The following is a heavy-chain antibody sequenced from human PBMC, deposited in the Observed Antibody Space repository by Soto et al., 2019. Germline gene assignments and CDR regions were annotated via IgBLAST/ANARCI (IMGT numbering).Heavy chain of an antibody. CDR1: GGTFSSYA. V-gene: IGHV1-69*06. CDR3: AISPYSSQTSDHYYYYGMDV. Sequence: ASVKVSCKASGGTFSSYAISWVRQAPGQGLEWMGGIIPIFGTANYAQKFQGRVTITADKSTSTAYMELSSLRSEDTAVYYCAISPYSSQTSDHYYYYGMDVWGQGTTVTVSS. D-gene: IGHD6-13*01. CDR2: IIPIFGTA. J-gene: IGHJ6*02.